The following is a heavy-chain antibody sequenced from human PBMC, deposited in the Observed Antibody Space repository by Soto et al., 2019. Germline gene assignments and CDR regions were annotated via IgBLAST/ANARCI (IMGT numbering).Heavy chain of an antibody. D-gene: IGHD3-22*01. J-gene: IGHJ4*02. CDR1: GYTFTNYT. V-gene: IGHV1-3*01. CDR2: INAGNGDT. CDR3: ARNSYDSISLVP. Sequence: QVQLVQSGAEVKKPGASVKVSCKASGYTFTNYTIHWVRQAPGQRLEWMGWINAGNGDTKYSQKFQGRVAITRDTSWTTGYRDLSSLKSEDTAMYYCARNSYDSISLVPWGQGTLVTVSS.